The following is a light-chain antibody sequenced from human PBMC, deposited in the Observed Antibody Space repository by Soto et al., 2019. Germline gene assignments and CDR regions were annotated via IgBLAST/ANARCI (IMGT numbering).Light chain of an antibody. Sequence: EIVLTQSPATLSLSPGERANISCRASQSVSNYLTWYQQKPGQAPRLLIYETSNRATGTPARFSGSGSGTDFTLTISSLEPEDFAVYYCQQRSNWPLSITFGQGTRLEIK. V-gene: IGKV3-11*01. CDR1: QSVSNY. J-gene: IGKJ5*01. CDR3: QQRSNWPLSIT. CDR2: ETS.